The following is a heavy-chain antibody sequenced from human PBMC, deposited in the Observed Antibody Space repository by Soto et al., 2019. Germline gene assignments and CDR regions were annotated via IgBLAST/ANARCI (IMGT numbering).Heavy chain of an antibody. J-gene: IGHJ5*02. V-gene: IGHV1-69*02. Sequence: QVQLVQSGAEVKKPGSSVKVSCKASGGTFSSYTISWVRQAPGQGLEWMGRIIPILGIANYAQKFQGRVTITADKSTSTGYMELSTLRSEDTAVYYCARTPNSYYYDSSGYYEYHWFDPWGQGTLVTVSS. CDR1: GGTFSSYT. CDR3: ARTPNSYYYDSSGYYEYHWFDP. CDR2: IIPILGIA. D-gene: IGHD3-22*01.